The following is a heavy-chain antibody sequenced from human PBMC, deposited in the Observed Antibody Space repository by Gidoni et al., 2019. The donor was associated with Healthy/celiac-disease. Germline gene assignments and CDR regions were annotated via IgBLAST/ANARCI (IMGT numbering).Heavy chain of an antibody. J-gene: IGHJ4*02. CDR1: GFTFSDYY. D-gene: IGHD2-2*01. CDR3: ARGDTEDIVVVPAAY. Sequence: QVQLVETGGGLVKPGGSLRLSCAASGFTFSDYYMSWIRQAPGKGLEWVSYISSSSSYTNYADSVKGRFTISRDNAKNSLYLQMNSLRAEDTAVYYCARGDTEDIVVVPAAYWGQGTLVTVSS. V-gene: IGHV3-11*06. CDR2: ISSSSSYT.